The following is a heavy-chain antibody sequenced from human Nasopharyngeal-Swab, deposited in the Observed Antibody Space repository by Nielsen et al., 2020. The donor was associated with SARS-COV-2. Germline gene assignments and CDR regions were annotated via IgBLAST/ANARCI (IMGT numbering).Heavy chain of an antibody. D-gene: IGHD2-15*01. CDR3: ARDEAVVAATQISDAFDI. J-gene: IGHJ3*02. V-gene: IGHV3-7*01. Sequence: PGKGLEWVANIKQDGSEKYYVDSVKGRFTISRDNAKNSLYLQMNSLRAEDTAVYYCARDEAVVAATQISDAFDIWGQGTMVTVSS. CDR2: IKQDGSEK.